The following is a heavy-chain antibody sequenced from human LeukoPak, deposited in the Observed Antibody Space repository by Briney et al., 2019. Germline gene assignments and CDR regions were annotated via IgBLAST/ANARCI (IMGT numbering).Heavy chain of an antibody. J-gene: IGHJ4*02. CDR2: INSDGSST. V-gene: IGHV3-74*01. D-gene: IGHD1-26*01. Sequence: PGGSLRLSCAASGFSFSNYWMHWVCQVPGKGLEWVSRINSDGSSTSYADSVKGRFTISRDNAKNTLYLQMNSLRAEDTAVYYCASRAVSGTYYVYYFDYWGQGTLVTVSS. CDR3: ASRAVSGTYYVYYFDY. CDR1: GFSFSNYW.